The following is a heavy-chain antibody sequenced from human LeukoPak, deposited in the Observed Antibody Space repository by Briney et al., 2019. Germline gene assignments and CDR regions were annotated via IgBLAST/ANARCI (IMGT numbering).Heavy chain of an antibody. CDR2: ITGTGGTT. CDR3: AKDEGVSSGYDHYYYMDV. D-gene: IGHD3-10*01. J-gene: IGHJ6*03. Sequence: GGSLRLSCAASGFTFDSYAMSWVRQAPGKGLEWVSAITGTGGTTYYADSVKGRFTISRDNSKNTLYLQMNSLRAEDTAVYYCAKDEGVSSGYDHYYYMDVWGKGTTVTVSS. CDR1: GFTFDSYA. V-gene: IGHV3-23*01.